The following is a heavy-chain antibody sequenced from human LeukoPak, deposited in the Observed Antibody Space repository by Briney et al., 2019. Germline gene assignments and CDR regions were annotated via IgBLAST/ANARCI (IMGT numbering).Heavy chain of an antibody. CDR3: AREEFGDWFDP. J-gene: IGHJ5*02. CDR2: IYYSGST. V-gene: IGHV4-59*01. Sequence: SGTLSLTCTVSGGSISSYYWSWIRQPPGKGLEWIGYIYYSGSTNYNPSLKSRVTISVDTSKNQFSLKLSSVTAADTAVYYCAREEFGDWFDPWGQGTLVTVSS. CDR1: GGSISSYY. D-gene: IGHD3-16*01.